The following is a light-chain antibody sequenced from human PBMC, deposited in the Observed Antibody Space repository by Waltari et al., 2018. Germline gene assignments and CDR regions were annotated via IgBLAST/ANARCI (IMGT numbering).Light chain of an antibody. CDR2: DAS. V-gene: IGKV1-33*01. CDR1: QDISNT. J-gene: IGKJ5*01. CDR3: QQYDTLPIT. Sequence: DIQMTQSPSSLSASVGDRVTIPCQASQDISNTLNWYQQKPGKPPKLLIYDASNLHTGVPSSFSGSGSGTDFTLTISSLQPEDIATYYCQQYDTLPITFGQGTRLEIK.